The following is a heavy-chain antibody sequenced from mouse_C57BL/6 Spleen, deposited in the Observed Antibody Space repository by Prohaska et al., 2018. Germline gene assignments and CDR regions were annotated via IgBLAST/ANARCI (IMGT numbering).Heavy chain of an antibody. CDR2: INPNNGGT. J-gene: IGHJ3*01. V-gene: IGHV1-26*01. Sequence: LKISCKASGYTFTDYYMNWVKQSHGKSLEWIGDINPNNGGTSYNQKFKGKATLTVDKSSSTAYMELRSLTSEDSAVYYCARRTTGFAYWGQGTLVTVSA. CDR1: GYTFTDYY. CDR3: ARRTTGFAY. D-gene: IGHD1-1*01.